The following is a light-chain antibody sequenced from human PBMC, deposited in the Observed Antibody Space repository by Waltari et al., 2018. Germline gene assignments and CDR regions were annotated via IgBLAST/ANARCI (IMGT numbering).Light chain of an antibody. CDR1: SRDVGAYIY. CDR3: CSYAGTYYL. V-gene: IGLV2-11*01. CDR2: NVN. Sequence: QSALTQPRSVSGSPGPSVPISCTGTSRDVGAYIYVSWYQQHPGKAPKLIIYNVNKRPSGVPDRFSGSKSGNTASLTISGLQAEDEADYYCCSYAGTYYLFGTGTKVTVL. J-gene: IGLJ1*01.